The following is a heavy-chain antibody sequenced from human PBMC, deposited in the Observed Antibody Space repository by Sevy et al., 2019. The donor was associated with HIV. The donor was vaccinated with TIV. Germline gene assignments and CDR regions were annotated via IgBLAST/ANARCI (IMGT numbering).Heavy chain of an antibody. V-gene: IGHV1-2*02. CDR1: GYTFTGYY. Sequence: ASVKVSCKASGYTFTGYYIHWVRQAPGQGLEWMGWIHPNSGGTNSAQKFQGRVTMTRDTSISTAYMELSRLRSDDTAVYYCARDPTGAAAAMSWFDPWGQGTLVTVSS. CDR2: IHPNSGGT. J-gene: IGHJ5*02. D-gene: IGHD2-2*01. CDR3: ARDPTGAAAAMSWFDP.